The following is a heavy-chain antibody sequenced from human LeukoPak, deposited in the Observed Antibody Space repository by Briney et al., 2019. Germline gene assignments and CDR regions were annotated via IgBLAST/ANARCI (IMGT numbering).Heavy chain of an antibody. Sequence: GASVKVSCKASGYTFTGYYMHWVRQAPGQGLEWMGWINPNSGGTNYAQKFQGRVTMTRDTSISTAYMELSRLRSDDTAVYYCASWDSSGSGWYYYYYGMDVWGQGTTATVSS. J-gene: IGHJ6*02. D-gene: IGHD6-19*01. V-gene: IGHV1-2*02. CDR2: INPNSGGT. CDR1: GYTFTGYY. CDR3: ASWDSSGSGWYYYYYGMDV.